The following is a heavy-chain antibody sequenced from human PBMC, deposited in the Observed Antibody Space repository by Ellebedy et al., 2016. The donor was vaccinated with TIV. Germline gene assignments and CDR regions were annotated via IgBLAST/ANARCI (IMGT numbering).Heavy chain of an antibody. V-gene: IGHV3-7*03. Sequence: GESLKISCAASGFTLSNYRMSWVRQAPGKGLEWVGNIKQDGGEKYYVDSVKGRFTISRDNAAHSLYLQINSLRADDTAVYYCARFRYTSAWHLGHNGLDCWGQGTLVSVSS. CDR2: IKQDGGEK. CDR3: ARFRYTSAWHLGHNGLDC. CDR1: GFTLSNYR. J-gene: IGHJ4*02. D-gene: IGHD6-19*01.